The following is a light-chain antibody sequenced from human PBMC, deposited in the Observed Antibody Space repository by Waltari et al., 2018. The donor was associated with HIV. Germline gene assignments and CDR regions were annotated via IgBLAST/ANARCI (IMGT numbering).Light chain of an antibody. CDR3: QQYCSSPAT. V-gene: IGKV3-20*01. CDR1: QSVSSSY. CDR2: GAS. Sequence: EIVLTQSPGTLSLSPGERATLSCRASQSVSSSYLAWYQQKPGQAPRLLIYGASSRATGIPDRFSGSGSVTDFTLTISIVEPEDFAVYYCQQYCSSPATFGQVTRLEIK. J-gene: IGKJ5*01.